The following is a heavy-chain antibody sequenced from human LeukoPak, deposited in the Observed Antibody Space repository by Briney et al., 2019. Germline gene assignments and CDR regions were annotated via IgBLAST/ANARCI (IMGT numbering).Heavy chain of an antibody. CDR1: GFTVSSNF. D-gene: IGHD3-9*01. CDR3: ALGLVTDY. CDR2: IYSGGST. J-gene: IGHJ4*02. Sequence: PGGSLRLSCAASGFTVSSNFMSWVRQAPGRGLEWVSVIYSGGSTYYADSVKGRFTISRDNSKNTLYLQMNSLRVEDTAVYYCALGLVTDYWGQGTLVTVSA. V-gene: IGHV3-66*01.